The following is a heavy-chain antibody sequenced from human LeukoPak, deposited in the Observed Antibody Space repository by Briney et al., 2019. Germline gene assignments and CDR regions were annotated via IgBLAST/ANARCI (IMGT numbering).Heavy chain of an antibody. V-gene: IGHV4-61*01. D-gene: IGHD6-6*01. CDR2: IYYSGST. CDR3: ARTRSSGWFDP. CDR1: GGSVSSGSYY. Sequence: PSETLSLTCTVSGGSVSSGSYYWSWIRQPPGKGLEWIGYIYYSGSTNYNPSLKSRVTISVDTSKNQFSLKLNSVTAADTAVYYCARTRSSGWFDPWGQGTLVTVSS. J-gene: IGHJ5*02.